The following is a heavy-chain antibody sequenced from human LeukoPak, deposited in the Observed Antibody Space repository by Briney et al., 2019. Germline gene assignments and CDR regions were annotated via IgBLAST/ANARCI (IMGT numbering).Heavy chain of an antibody. J-gene: IGHJ4*02. CDR2: IKQDGGDK. V-gene: IGHV3-7*04. D-gene: IGHD3-16*01. CDR3: ARGRGEDY. CDR1: GFTFSSYW. Sequence: GGSLRLSCAASGFTFSSYWMTWVRQAPGKGLEWVANIKQDGGDKYYVDSVEGRFTISRDNAKNSLYLQMNSLRAGDTAVYYCARGRGEDYWGQGTLVTVSS.